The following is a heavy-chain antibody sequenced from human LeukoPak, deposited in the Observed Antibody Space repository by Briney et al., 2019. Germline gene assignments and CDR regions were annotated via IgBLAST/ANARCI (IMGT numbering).Heavy chain of an antibody. D-gene: IGHD6-13*01. CDR2: ISDDSNYI. CDR1: GFTFSSFS. J-gene: IGHJ3*02. Sequence: PGGSLRLSCAASGFTFSSFSMSWVRQAPGKGLEWVSSISDDSNYIYYADSVEGRFTISRDNAKNTLYLQMNSLRAEDTAVYYCAKAKGSWYEDAFDIWGQGTMVTVSS. V-gene: IGHV3-21*01. CDR3: AKAKGSWYEDAFDI.